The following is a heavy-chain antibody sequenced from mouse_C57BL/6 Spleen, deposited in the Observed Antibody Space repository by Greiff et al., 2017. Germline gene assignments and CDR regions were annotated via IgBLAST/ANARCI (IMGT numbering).Heavy chain of an antibody. J-gene: IGHJ4*01. CDR1: GFTFTDYY. CDR3: ARYGGIYAMDD. Sequence: EVKLVESGGGLVQPGGSLSLSCEASGFTFTDYYMSWVRQPPGTALEWLGFIRNTANGYTTEYSASVKGRFTISRDNSQSILYIQVNALRAEDSATDYWARYGGIYAMDDWGQGTSGTVSS. CDR2: IRNTANGYTT. V-gene: IGHV7-3*01.